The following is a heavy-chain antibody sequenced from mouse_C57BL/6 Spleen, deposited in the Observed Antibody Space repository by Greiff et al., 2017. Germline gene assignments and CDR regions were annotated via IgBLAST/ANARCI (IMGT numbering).Heavy chain of an antibody. Sequence: QVQLQQPGAELVKPGASVKLSCKASGYTFTSYWMQWVKQRPGQGLEWIGEIAPSDSYTNYNQKFNGKATLTVDTSSSTAYMHLSSLTPEDSEGYYCARGDYSNLGWFAYWGQGTLVTVSA. CDR2: IAPSDSYT. D-gene: IGHD2-5*01. J-gene: IGHJ3*01. CDR1: GYTFTSYW. CDR3: ARGDYSNLGWFAY. V-gene: IGHV1-50*01.